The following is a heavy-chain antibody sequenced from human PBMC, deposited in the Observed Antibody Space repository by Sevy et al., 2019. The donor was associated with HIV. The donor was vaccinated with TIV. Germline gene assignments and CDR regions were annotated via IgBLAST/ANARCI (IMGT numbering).Heavy chain of an antibody. CDR2: ISYDGENT. CDR3: ARAGFSSHQYVHSRLYFDY. CDR1: GFALNTYA. J-gene: IGHJ4*02. V-gene: IGHV3-30*04. D-gene: IGHD2-2*01. Sequence: GGSLRLSCAASGFALNTYAMHWVRQTPAKGLEWMAVISYDGENTYYGDSVKGRFTISKDNSKNTLYLQMDSLRTEDTALYYCARAGFSSHQYVHSRLYFDYWGQGTLVTVSS.